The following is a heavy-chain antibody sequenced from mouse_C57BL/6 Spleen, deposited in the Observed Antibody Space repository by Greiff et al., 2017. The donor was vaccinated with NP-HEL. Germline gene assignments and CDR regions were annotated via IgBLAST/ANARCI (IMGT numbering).Heavy chain of an antibody. CDR3: ASYYYGSSH. D-gene: IGHD1-1*01. V-gene: IGHV2-6*01. Sequence: QVQLQQSGPGLVAPSQSLSITCTVSGFSLTSYGVDWVRQSPGKGLEWLGVIWGVGSTNYNSALKSRLSISKDNSKSQVFLKLNCLQTDDTAMYYCASYYYGSSHWGQGTLVTVSA. CDR1: GFSLTSYG. J-gene: IGHJ3*01. CDR2: IWGVGST.